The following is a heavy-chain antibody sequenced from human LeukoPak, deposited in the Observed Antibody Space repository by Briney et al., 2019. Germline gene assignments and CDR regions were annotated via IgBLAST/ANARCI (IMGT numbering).Heavy chain of an antibody. CDR3: ARERGYSSSWYRLDY. CDR1: GFTFSDYY. D-gene: IGHD6-13*01. CDR2: ISSSSSYT. Sequence: PGGSLRLSCAASGFTFSDYYMSWFRQAPGKGLEWVSYISSSSSYTNYADSVKGRFTISRDDAKNSLYLQMNSLRAEDTAVYYCARERGYSSSWYRLDYWGQGTLVTVSS. V-gene: IGHV3-11*06. J-gene: IGHJ4*02.